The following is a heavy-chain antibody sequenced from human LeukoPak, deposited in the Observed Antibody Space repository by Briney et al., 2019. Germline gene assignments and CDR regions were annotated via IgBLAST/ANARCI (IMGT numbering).Heavy chain of an antibody. CDR1: GFTFSSYS. CDR2: ISSSSSYI. J-gene: IGHJ1*01. V-gene: IGHV3-21*01. Sequence: GGSLRLSCAASGFTFSSYSMNWVRQAPGKGLEWVSSISSSSSYIYYADSVKGRFTISRDNAKNSLYLQMNSLRAEDTAVYYCARYTGSTNFGFQHWGQGTLVTVSS. CDR3: ARYTGSTNFGFQH. D-gene: IGHD3-3*01.